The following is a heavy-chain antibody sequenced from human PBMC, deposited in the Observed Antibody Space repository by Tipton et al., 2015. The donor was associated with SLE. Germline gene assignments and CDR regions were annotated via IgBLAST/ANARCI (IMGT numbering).Heavy chain of an antibody. D-gene: IGHD1-14*01. V-gene: IGHV4-61*01. CDR1: GDSISGDSINSQF. CDR2: IFHSGTT. Sequence: TLSLTCTVSGDSISGDSINSQFWNWIRQSPGKGLEWIGYIFHSGTTNYNPSLKSRVTISIDSKNQFSLKVNSVTTADTAIYYCARDRLGTSSMDVWGQGTPVTVSS. CDR3: ARDRLGTSSMDV. J-gene: IGHJ6*02.